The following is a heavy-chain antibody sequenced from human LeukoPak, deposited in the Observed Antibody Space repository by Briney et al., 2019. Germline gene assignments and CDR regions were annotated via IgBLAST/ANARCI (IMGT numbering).Heavy chain of an antibody. V-gene: IGHV1-69*13. Sequence: SVKVSCKASGGTFSSYAISWVRQAPGQGLEWMGGIIPIFGTANYAQKFQGRVTITADESTSTAYMELSRLRSDDTAVYYCAREYSSSWYWFYWGQGTLVTVSS. CDR3: AREYSSSWYWFY. CDR1: GGTFSSYA. D-gene: IGHD6-13*01. J-gene: IGHJ4*02. CDR2: IIPIFGTA.